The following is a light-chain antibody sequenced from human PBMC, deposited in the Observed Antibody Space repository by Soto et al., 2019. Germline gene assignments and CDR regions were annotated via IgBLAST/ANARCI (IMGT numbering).Light chain of an antibody. V-gene: IGLV2-14*01. CDR2: EVS. J-gene: IGLJ3*02. CDR1: SSDVGGYNY. CDR3: VSYATSSTLV. Sequence: QSALTQPASVSGSPGQSITISCTGTSSDVGGYNYVSWYQQHPAKAPKLMIYEVSNRPSGVSHRFSGSKSGNTASLTISGLKAEDEADYYCVSYATSSTLVFGGGTKLTVL.